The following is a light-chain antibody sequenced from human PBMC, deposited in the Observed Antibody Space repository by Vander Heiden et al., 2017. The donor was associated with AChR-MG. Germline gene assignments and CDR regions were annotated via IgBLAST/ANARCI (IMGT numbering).Light chain of an antibody. CDR1: QSVRSY. V-gene: IGKV3-11*01. Sequence: EIVLTQSPATLSLSPGERATLSCRASQSVRSYLAWYQQKPGQAPRLLIYDASNRATGIPHRFSGSGSGTDFTLTISSLEPEDFAVYYCQQRSNWYTFGQGTKLEIK. CDR3: QQRSNWYT. J-gene: IGKJ2*01. CDR2: DAS.